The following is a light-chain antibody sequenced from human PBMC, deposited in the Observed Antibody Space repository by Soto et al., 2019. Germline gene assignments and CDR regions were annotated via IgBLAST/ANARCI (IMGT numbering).Light chain of an antibody. CDR3: SSHGGSNNFYV. Sequence: QSVLTQPPSASGSPGQSVTISCIGTSSDVGAYNYVSWYQQHPGKVPKLMIYEVSKRPSGVPGRFSASKSGNTASLTVSGLQAEDEAEYYCSSHGGSNNFYVFGTGTKVTVL. V-gene: IGLV2-8*01. J-gene: IGLJ1*01. CDR2: EVS. CDR1: SSDVGAYNY.